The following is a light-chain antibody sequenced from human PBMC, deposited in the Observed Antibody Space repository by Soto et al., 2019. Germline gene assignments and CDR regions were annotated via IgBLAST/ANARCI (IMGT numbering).Light chain of an antibody. CDR2: EVS. J-gene: IGLJ1*01. CDR1: SSDVGGYNY. Sequence: QSALTQPASVSGSPAQSPPISCPGTSSDVGGYNYVSWYQQHPGKAPKLMIYEVSNRPSGVSNRFSGSKSGNTASLTISGLQAEDEADYYCSSYTSSSTLVFGTGTKLTVL. CDR3: SSYTSSSTLV. V-gene: IGLV2-14*01.